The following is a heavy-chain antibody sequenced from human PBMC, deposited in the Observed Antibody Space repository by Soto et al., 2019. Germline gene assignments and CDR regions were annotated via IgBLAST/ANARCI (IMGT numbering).Heavy chain of an antibody. CDR3: ARESEDLTSNFDY. CDR2: ISSTTNYI. CDR1: GFTFTRYS. J-gene: IGHJ4*02. V-gene: IGHV3-21*06. Sequence: GWSLRLSCASSGFTFTRYSMNWVRQAPGKGLEWVSSISSTTNYIYYGDSMKSRFTISRDNAKNSLYLEMNSLRAEDTAVYYCARESEDLTSNFDYWGQGTLVTVSS.